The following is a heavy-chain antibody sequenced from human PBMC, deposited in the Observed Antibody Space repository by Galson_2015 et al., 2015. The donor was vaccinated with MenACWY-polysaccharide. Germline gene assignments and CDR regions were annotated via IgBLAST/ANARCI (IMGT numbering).Heavy chain of an antibody. V-gene: IGHV3-74*01. D-gene: IGHD3/OR15-3a*01. J-gene: IGHJ4*02. CDR1: GFTFSSYW. Sequence: SLRLSCAASGFTFSSYWMHWVRQAPGKGLVWVSRIKSDGNSTSYADSVRGRFTISRDNAKNTLYLQMNNLGAEDTAVYFCAKKYSGTRYDAFDSWGQGTLVTVSS. CDR3: AKKYSGTRYDAFDS. CDR2: IKSDGNST.